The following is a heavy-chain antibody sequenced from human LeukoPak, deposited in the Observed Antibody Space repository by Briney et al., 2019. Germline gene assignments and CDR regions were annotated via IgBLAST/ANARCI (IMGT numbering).Heavy chain of an antibody. V-gene: IGHV4-59*01. CDR1: GGSISSYY. D-gene: IGHD6-13*01. J-gene: IGHJ4*02. CDR3: ARGSYIAAAGTNYFDY. CDR2: IYYSGTT. Sequence: SETLSLTCTVSGGSISSYYWIWIRQPPGKGLEWIGYIYYSGTTNYNPSLKSRVSISIDTSTNQFSLKLSSVTAADTAVYYCARGSYIAAAGTNYFDYWGQGTLVAVSS.